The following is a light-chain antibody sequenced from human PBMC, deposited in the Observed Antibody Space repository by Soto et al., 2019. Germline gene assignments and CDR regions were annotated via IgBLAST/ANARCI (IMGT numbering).Light chain of an antibody. CDR2: AAS. CDR1: QGIGVY. Sequence: GDRVTITCRASQGIGVYLAWFQQKPGKVPKLLIYAASALQSGVPSRFSGSGSGTDFTLTISSLQPEDIATYYCQKYNSAPLTFGGGTRVEI. CDR3: QKYNSAPLT. V-gene: IGKV1-27*01. J-gene: IGKJ4*01.